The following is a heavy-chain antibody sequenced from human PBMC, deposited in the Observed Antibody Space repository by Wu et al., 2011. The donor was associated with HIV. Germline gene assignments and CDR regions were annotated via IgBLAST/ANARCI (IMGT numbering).Heavy chain of an antibody. J-gene: IGHJ4*02. CDR2: INPNSGGT. CDR1: GYTFTGY. V-gene: IGHV1-2*02. D-gene: IGHD1-26*01. Sequence: QLVQSGAEVKKPGASVKVTCKASGYTFTGYIHWVRQAPGQGLEWMGWINPNSGGTNYAQKFQGRVTMTRDTPISTAYMELSRLRSDDTAVYYCSRDPNVGHYWGREPWSPSPQ. CDR3: SRDPNVGHY.